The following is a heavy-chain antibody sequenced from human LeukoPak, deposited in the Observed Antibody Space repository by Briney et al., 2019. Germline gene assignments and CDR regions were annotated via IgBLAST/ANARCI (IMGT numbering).Heavy chain of an antibody. CDR2: ISYDGSNK. Sequence: GGSLRLSCAASGFTFSSYGMHWVRQAPGKGLEWVAVISYDGSNKYYADSVKGRFTISRDNSKNTLYLQMNSLRAEDTAVYYCAKGRLMARYSSSWTSRFHYYYGMDVWGQGTTVTVSS. J-gene: IGHJ6*02. V-gene: IGHV3-30*18. D-gene: IGHD6-13*01. CDR3: AKGRLMARYSSSWTSRFHYYYGMDV. CDR1: GFTFSSYG.